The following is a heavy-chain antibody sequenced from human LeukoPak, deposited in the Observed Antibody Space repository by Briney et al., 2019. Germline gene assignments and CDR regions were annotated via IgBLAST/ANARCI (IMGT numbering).Heavy chain of an antibody. D-gene: IGHD6-19*01. Sequence: PGGSLRLSCAASGFTFSRYWMLWVRRAPGKGLESVSRINTDGTVTTYADSVKGRFTVSRDNADNTIFLQMNSVRDEDTAVYYCATQQWLAPPPDSWGQGTPVTVSS. V-gene: IGHV3-74*01. CDR3: ATQQWLAPPPDS. J-gene: IGHJ4*02. CDR1: GFTFSRYW. CDR2: INTDGTVT.